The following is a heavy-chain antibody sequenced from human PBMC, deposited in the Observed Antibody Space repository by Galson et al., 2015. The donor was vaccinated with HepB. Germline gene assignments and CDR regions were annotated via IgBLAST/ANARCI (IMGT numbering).Heavy chain of an antibody. Sequence: SLRLSCAASGFTFSSYSMNWVRQAPGKGLEWVSYISSSSSNIYYADSVKGRFTISRDNAKNSLYLQMNSLRAEDTAVYYCARDRRGVVGTTLHHWGQGTLVTVSS. D-gene: IGHD1-26*01. CDR3: ARDRRGVVGTTLHH. CDR1: GFTFSSYS. J-gene: IGHJ1*01. CDR2: ISSSSSNI. V-gene: IGHV3-48*01.